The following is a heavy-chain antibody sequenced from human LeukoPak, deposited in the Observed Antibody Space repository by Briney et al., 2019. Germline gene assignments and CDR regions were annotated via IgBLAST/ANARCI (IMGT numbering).Heavy chain of an antibody. CDR2: TYYSGST. Sequence: PSETLSLTCTVSGGSISSSSYYWGWIRQPPGKGLEWIGSTYYSGSTYYNPSLKSRVTISVDTSKNQFSLKLSSVTAADTAVYYCARDIHSLGDYWGQGTLVTVSS. D-gene: IGHD5-18*01. J-gene: IGHJ4*02. CDR1: GGSISSSSYY. V-gene: IGHV4-39*02. CDR3: ARDIHSLGDY.